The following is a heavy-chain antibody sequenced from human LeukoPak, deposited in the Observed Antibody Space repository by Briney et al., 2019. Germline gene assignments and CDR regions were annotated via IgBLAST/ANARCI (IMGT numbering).Heavy chain of an antibody. Sequence: GGSLRLSCAASGFTFSTYALGWVRQAPGKGLDFISGISRSGDNIYYADSVKGRFTISRDNSKNTLYLQMSSLRAEDTAVYYCAKGSSGSRSRGNYWGQGTLVTVSS. V-gene: IGHV3-23*01. CDR1: GFTFSTYA. D-gene: IGHD1-26*01. CDR2: ISRSGDNI. CDR3: AKGSSGSRSRGNY. J-gene: IGHJ4*02.